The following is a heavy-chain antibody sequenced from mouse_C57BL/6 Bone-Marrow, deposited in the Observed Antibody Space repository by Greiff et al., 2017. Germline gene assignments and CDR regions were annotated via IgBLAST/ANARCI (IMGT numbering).Heavy chain of an antibody. Sequence: VQGVESDAELVKPGASVKISCKVSGYTFTDHTIHWMKQRPEQGLEWIGYIYPRDGSTKYNETFKGKGTLTADKSSSTASMQLNSLTSDDSAVYFCARRSLCDGYCGFFDYWGQGTTLTVSS. J-gene: IGHJ2*01. CDR3: ARRSLCDGYCGFFDY. D-gene: IGHD2-3*01. CDR2: IYPRDGST. V-gene: IGHV1-78*01. CDR1: GYTFTDHT.